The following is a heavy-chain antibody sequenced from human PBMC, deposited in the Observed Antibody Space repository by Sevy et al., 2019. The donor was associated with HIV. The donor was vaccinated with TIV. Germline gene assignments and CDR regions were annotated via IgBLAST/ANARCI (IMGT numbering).Heavy chain of an antibody. CDR3: ATSPDYYDSRRDAFDI. J-gene: IGHJ3*02. CDR1: GYTLTELS. V-gene: IGHV1-24*01. Sequence: ASVKVSCKVSGYTLTELSIRWVRQAPGKGLEWMGGFDPEDGETIYAQKFQGRVTMTEDTSTDTAYMELSSLRSEDTAVYYCATSPDYYDSRRDAFDIWGQGTMVTVSS. CDR2: FDPEDGET. D-gene: IGHD3-22*01.